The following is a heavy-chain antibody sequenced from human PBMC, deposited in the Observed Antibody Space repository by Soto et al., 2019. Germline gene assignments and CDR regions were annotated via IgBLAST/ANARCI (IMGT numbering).Heavy chain of an antibody. D-gene: IGHD2-2*01. Sequence: ASVKVSCKASGYTFTSYDINWVRQATGQGLEWMGWMNPNSGNTGYAQKFQGRVTMTRNTSISTAYMELSSLRSEDTAVYYCARGLVVPAHFDYWGQGTLVTVSS. J-gene: IGHJ4*02. V-gene: IGHV1-8*01. CDR1: GYTFTSYD. CDR3: ARGLVVPAHFDY. CDR2: MNPNSGNT.